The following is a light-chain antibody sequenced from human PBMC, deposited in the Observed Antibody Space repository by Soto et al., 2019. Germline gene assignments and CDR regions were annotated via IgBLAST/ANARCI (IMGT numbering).Light chain of an antibody. CDR3: RQFNSYPHN. V-gene: IGKV1-13*02. CDR2: AGS. Sequence: AIQLTQSPSSLSASVGDRVTITCRASQVISSALAWYQQKPGKAPKLLIYAGSSLESGVPSRFSGSGSGTDFTLTISSLQPEDFATDYRRQFNSYPHNFGQGTKLAIK. J-gene: IGKJ2*01. CDR1: QVISSA.